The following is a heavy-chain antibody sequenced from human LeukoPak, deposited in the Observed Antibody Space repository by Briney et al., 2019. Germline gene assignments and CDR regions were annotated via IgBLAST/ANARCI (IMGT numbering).Heavy chain of an antibody. J-gene: IGHJ4*02. V-gene: IGHV1-2*02. Sequence: ASVKVSCKASGYTFTVYYMHWVRQAPGQGLEWMGWINPNSGGTNYAQKFQGRVTMTRATSISTAYMELSRLRSDDTAVYYCARDPSQLSSSFDYWGQGTLVTVSS. CDR2: INPNSGGT. CDR3: ARDPSQLSSSFDY. D-gene: IGHD6-13*01. CDR1: GYTFTVYY.